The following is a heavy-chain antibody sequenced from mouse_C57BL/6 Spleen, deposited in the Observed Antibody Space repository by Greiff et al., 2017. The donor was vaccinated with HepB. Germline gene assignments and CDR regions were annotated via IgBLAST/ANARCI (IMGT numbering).Heavy chain of an antibody. CDR3: ARPLITTVVEGFDY. CDR1: GYTFTSYW. CDR2: IHPNSGST. V-gene: IGHV1-64*01. D-gene: IGHD1-1*01. Sequence: QVQLQQPGAELVKPGASVELSCKASGYTFTSYWMHWVKQRPGQGLEWIGMIHPNSGSTNYNEKFKSKATLTVDKSSSTAYMQLSSLTSEDSAVYYCARPLITTVVEGFDYWGQGTTLTVSS. J-gene: IGHJ2*01.